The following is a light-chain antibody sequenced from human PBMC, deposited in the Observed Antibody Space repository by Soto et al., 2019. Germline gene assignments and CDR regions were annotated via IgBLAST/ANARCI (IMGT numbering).Light chain of an antibody. V-gene: IGLV2-14*03. CDR2: DVS. CDR1: SSDVGGYNY. Sequence: QSVLTQPASVSGSPGQSITISCTGTSSDVGGYNYVSWYQQHPGKAPKLMIYDVSNRPSGVSSRFSGSKSGNTASLTISGLQPEDEADYYCNSYTGSSTLVFGGGTQLTVL. J-gene: IGLJ2*01. CDR3: NSYTGSSTLV.